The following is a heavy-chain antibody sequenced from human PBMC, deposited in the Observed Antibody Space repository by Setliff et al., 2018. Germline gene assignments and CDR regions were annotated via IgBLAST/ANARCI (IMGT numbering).Heavy chain of an antibody. CDR2: INPSGDYT. CDR3: ARAPLESGYYYGQGHYFDY. CDR1: GCTLSKYY. D-gene: IGHD5-18*01. V-gene: IGHV1-46*01. J-gene: IGHJ4*02. Sequence: ASVKVSCKASGCTLSKYYMHWVRQAPGQGLEWMGIINPSGDYTNYAQKFQGRVTMTRDTSTTTVYMELSSLRSDDTAVYYCARAPLESGYYYGQGHYFDYWGQGTLVTVSS.